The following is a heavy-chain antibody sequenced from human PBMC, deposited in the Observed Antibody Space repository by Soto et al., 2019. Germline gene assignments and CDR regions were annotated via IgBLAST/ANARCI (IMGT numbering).Heavy chain of an antibody. CDR2: ISGSGGST. V-gene: IGHV3-23*01. Sequence: GGSLRLSCAASGFTFSSYAMSWVRQAPGKGLEWVSAISGSGGSTYYADSVKGRFTISRDNSKNTLYLQMNSLRAEDTAVYYCASRHSYGDYFPVHYWGQGTLVTVSS. D-gene: IGHD4-17*01. J-gene: IGHJ4*02. CDR1: GFTFSSYA. CDR3: ASRHSYGDYFPVHY.